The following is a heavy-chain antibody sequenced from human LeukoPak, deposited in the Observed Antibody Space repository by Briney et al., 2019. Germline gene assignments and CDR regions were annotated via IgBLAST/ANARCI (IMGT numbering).Heavy chain of an antibody. D-gene: IGHD6-19*01. CDR2: IKSKTEGGTT. J-gene: IGHJ4*02. CDR1: GFTFSNAW. V-gene: IGHV3-15*01. Sequence: PGGSLRLSCAASGFTFSNAWMSWVRQAPGKGLEWVGRIKSKTEGGTTDYAAPVKGRFTISRDDSKNTLYLQMNSLKTEDTAVYYCTRRRSGWFQDYWGQGTLVTVSS. CDR3: TRRRSGWFQDY.